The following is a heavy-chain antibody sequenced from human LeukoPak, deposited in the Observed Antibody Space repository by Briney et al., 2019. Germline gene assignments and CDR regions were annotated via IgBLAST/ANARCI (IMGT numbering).Heavy chain of an antibody. J-gene: IGHJ4*02. CDR1: GYTFTDYY. D-gene: IGHD3-22*01. CDR3: ARVYLGVYYYGSSGYSHLDY. Sequence: ASVKVSCKASGYTFTDYYMHLVRQAPGQGLEWMGWINPNSGGTNYAQKFQGRVTMTRDTSISTAYMELSRVRSDDTAVYYCARVYLGVYYYGSSGYSHLDYWGQGTLVTVSS. CDR2: INPNSGGT. V-gene: IGHV1-2*02.